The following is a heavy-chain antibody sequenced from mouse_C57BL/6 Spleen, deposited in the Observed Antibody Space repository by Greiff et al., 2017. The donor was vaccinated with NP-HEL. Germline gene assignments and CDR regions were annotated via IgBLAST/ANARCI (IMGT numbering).Heavy chain of an antibody. D-gene: IGHD2-12*01. CDR1: GFTFSSYA. CDR3: ARDPGYLTRDYAMDY. CDR2: ISDGGSYT. J-gene: IGHJ4*01. V-gene: IGHV5-4*01. Sequence: EVKLVDSGGGLVKPGGSLKLSCAASGFTFSSYAMSWVRQTPEKRLEWVATISDGGSYTYYPDNVKGRFTISRDNAKNNLYLQMSHLKSEDTAMYYCARDPGYLTRDYAMDYWGQGTSVTVSS.